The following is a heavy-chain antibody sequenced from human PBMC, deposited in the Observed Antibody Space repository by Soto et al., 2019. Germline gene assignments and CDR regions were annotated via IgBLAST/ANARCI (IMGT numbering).Heavy chain of an antibody. CDR2: IFDSGST. CDR3: ARTRTGTYDY. J-gene: IGHJ4*02. Sequence: SETLSLTCTVSGGSISSGGYYWSWIRQHPGKGLEWIGYIFDSGSTYYNPSLKSRVTISVDTSRNQFSLKLSSVTAADTAVYYCARTRTGTYDYWGQGTLVTV. D-gene: IGHD1-1*01. CDR1: GGSISSGGYY. V-gene: IGHV4-31*03.